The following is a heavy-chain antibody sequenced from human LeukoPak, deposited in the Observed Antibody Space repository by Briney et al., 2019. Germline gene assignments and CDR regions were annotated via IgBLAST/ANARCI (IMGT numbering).Heavy chain of an antibody. CDR2: ISSDGSNK. J-gene: IGHJ4*02. CDR1: GFTFSSYV. V-gene: IGHV3-30-3*01. Sequence: GGSLRLSCAASGFTFSSYVRHWVRQAPGEGLEWVAFISSDGSNKYYADSVKGRFTISRDNPKNRLYLQMNSLRAEDTAVYHCARDLTGTGDYWGQGTMVTVSS. D-gene: IGHD4-11*01. CDR3: ARDLTGTGDY.